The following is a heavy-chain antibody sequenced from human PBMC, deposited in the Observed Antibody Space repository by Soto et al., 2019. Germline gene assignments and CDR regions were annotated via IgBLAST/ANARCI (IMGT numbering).Heavy chain of an antibody. J-gene: IGHJ6*01. Sequence: GSLSLCWAVAGFPFNSYWMNWVRQAPGKVLEWVANIKQDGSEKYYVDSGKGRFTLSRDNGKNSLYLQMSTLRAEDTAVYYCARGHRSSGFYYDYYGMDVWGQGTTVTGSS. D-gene: IGHD6-6*01. CDR1: GFPFNSYW. CDR3: ARGHRSSGFYYDYYGMDV. V-gene: IGHV3-7*01. CDR2: IKQDGSEK.